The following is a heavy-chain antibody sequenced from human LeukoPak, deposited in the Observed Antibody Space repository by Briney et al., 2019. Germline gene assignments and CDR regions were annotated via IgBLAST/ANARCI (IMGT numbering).Heavy chain of an antibody. J-gene: IGHJ5*02. V-gene: IGHV1-2*02. CDR3: ARDRHSSGYYAWFDP. Sequence: RASVKVSCKASGGTFSSYAISWVRQAPGQGLEWMGWVNPNSGGTNYAQKFQGRVTMTRDTSISTAYMELSRLRSDDTAVYYCARDRHSSGYYAWFDPWGQGTLVTVSS. D-gene: IGHD3-22*01. CDR2: VNPNSGGT. CDR1: GGTFSSYA.